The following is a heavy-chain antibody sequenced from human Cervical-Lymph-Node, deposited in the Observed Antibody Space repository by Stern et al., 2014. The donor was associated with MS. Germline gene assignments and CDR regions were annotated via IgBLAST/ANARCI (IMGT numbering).Heavy chain of an antibody. CDR3: AKKSVGTTGTTTAFDY. V-gene: IGHV3-30*18. Sequence: VQLVESGGGVVQPGTSLRLSCAVSGFNFSNYGMHWVRQAPGKGLEWEAVISYYADVKFYADSLKGRFTISRDTPKNTMYLQLNSLKVEDTAVYFCAKKSVGTTGTTTAFDYWGQGTLVTVSS. D-gene: IGHD1-1*01. CDR2: ISYYADVK. J-gene: IGHJ4*02. CDR1: GFNFSNYG.